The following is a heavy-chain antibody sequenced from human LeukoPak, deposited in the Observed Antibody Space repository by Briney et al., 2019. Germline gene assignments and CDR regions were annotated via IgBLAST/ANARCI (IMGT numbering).Heavy chain of an antibody. CDR1: GGSISSYY. D-gene: IGHD6-6*01. J-gene: IGHJ5*02. CDR2: IYYSGST. CDR3: ARSSRSSAGVWFDP. Sequence: SETLSLTCTVSGGSISSYYWSWLRLRPGKGLEWIGDIYYSGSTKYNPSLKSRVTISVDTSKSLFSLKLRSVTAADRAVYYCARSSRSSAGVWFDPWGQGTLVTVSS. V-gene: IGHV4-59*08.